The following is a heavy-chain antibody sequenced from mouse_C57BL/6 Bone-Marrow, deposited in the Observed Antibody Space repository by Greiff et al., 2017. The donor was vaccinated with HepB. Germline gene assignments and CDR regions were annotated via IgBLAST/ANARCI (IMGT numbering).Heavy chain of an antibody. Sequence: VQLQQSGPELVKPGASVKISCKASGYAFSSSWMNWVKQRPGKGLEWIGRIYPGDGDTNYNGKFKGKATLTADKSSSTAYMQLRSLTSEDSAVYFCACPGTYYAMDDWGQGTSVTVSS. CDR1: GYAFSSSW. CDR3: ACPGTYYAMDD. J-gene: IGHJ4*01. D-gene: IGHD4-1*01. V-gene: IGHV1-82*01. CDR2: IYPGDGDT.